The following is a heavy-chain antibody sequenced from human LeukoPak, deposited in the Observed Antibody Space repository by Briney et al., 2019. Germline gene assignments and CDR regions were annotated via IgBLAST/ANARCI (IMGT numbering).Heavy chain of an antibody. D-gene: IGHD6-19*01. CDR3: AGATKWLAHDF. CDR2: IFDAGRA. J-gene: IGHJ4*02. V-gene: IGHV3-53*01. Sequence: PGGSLRLSCAASGFTVSDTYMSWVRQTAGKGWEWVSTIFDAGRATYADSVKGRFTISRDNDKNTLFPQMKSLRADDTAVYYCAGATKWLAHDFWGQGTLVTVSS. CDR1: GFTVSDTY.